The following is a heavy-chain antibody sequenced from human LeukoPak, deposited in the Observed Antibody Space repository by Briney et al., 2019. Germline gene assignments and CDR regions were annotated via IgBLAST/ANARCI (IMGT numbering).Heavy chain of an antibody. CDR2: ISYDGSNK. CDR3: ASVGSYCGGDCQQSRDY. J-gene: IGHJ4*02. CDR1: GFTFSSYA. D-gene: IGHD2-21*02. Sequence: GGSLRLSGAASGFTFSSYAMHWVRQAPGKGLEWVAVISYDGSNKYYADSVKGRFTISRDNSKNTLYLQMNSLRAEDTAVYYCASVGSYCGGDCQQSRDYWGQGTLVTVSS. V-gene: IGHV3-30-3*01.